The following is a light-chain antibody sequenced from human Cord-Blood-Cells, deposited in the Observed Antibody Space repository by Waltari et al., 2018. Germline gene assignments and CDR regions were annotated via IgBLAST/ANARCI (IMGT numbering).Light chain of an antibody. CDR3: SSYTSSSTRV. V-gene: IGLV2-14*01. CDR1: SSDVGGYNY. CDR2: EVS. J-gene: IGLJ3*02. Sequence: QSALTQPASVSGSPGQSITISCTGTSSDVGGYNYVSWYQQHPGKAPKLLIYEVSKRASGGATRFSGSKSGNTASLTISGLQAEDEADYYCSSYTSSSTRVFGGGTKLTVL.